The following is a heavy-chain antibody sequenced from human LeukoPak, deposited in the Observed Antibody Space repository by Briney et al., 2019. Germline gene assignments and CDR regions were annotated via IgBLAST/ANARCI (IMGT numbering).Heavy chain of an antibody. J-gene: IGHJ4*02. CDR2: INHRGST. Sequence: SETLSLTCAVYGGSFSGYYWSWIRQPPGNGLEWIGEINHRGSTNYNPSLKSRVTKSVDTSKNQFSLKLSSVTAADTAVYYCARGGPSGYVDWGQGTLVTVSS. CDR1: GGSFSGYY. CDR3: ARGGPSGYVD. V-gene: IGHV4-34*01. D-gene: IGHD5-12*01.